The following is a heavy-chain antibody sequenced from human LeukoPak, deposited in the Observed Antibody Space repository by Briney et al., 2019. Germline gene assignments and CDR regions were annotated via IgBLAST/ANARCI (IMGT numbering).Heavy chain of an antibody. Sequence: PGGSLRLSCAASGSTVSGTHMSWVRQAPGKGLEWVSAIYTGGTTYYSDSVEGRFTISRDNSKNTLYLLMNSLRAEDTAVYYCARDQATSGGGLDSWGQGTLVTVSS. CDR2: IYTGGTT. J-gene: IGHJ4*02. CDR3: ARDQATSGGGLDS. V-gene: IGHV3-53*01. CDR1: GSTVSGTH. D-gene: IGHD3-16*01.